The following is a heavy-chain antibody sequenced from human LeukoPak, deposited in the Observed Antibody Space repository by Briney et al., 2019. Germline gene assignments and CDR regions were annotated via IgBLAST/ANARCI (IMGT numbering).Heavy chain of an antibody. CDR3: AKEPGYDFWSGYRRGNYFDY. V-gene: IGHV3-23*01. J-gene: IGHJ4*02. CDR2: ISGSGGST. CDR1: GFTFSSYA. D-gene: IGHD3-3*01. Sequence: GGSLRLSCAASGFTFSSYAMSWVRQAPGKGLEWVSAISGSGGSTYYADSVKGRFTISRDNSKNTLYLQMNSLRAEDTAVYYCAKEPGYDFWSGYRRGNYFDYWGQGTLVTVSS.